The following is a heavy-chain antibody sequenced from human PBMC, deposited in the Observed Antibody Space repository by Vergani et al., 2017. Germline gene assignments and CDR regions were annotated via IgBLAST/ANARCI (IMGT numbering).Heavy chain of an antibody. CDR1: GFTFSSYA. CDR3: ARDQRITMIVAVNDAFDI. CDR2: ISYDGSNK. V-gene: IGHV3-30*01. J-gene: IGHJ3*02. Sequence: QVQLVESGGGVVQSGRSLRLSCAASGFTFSSYAMHWVRQAPGKGLEWVAVISYDGSNKYYADSVKGRFTISRDNSKNTLYLQMNSLRAEDTAVYYCARDQRITMIVAVNDAFDIWGQGTMVTVSS. D-gene: IGHD3-22*01.